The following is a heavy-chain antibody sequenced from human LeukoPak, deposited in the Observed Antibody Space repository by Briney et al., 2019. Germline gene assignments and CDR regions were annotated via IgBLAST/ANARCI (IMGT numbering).Heavy chain of an antibody. CDR3: ARVKAPFTMIRGSYGMDV. CDR2: ISYDGSNQ. CDR1: GFTFSSYS. J-gene: IGHJ6*02. V-gene: IGHV3-30*04. Sequence: GGSLRLSCAASGFTFSSYSIHWVRRAPGKGLEWVALISYDGSNQYYPDSVKGRFTISRDNSKNTLYLQMNALRAEDTAVYCCARVKAPFTMIRGSYGMDVWGRGTTVTVSS. D-gene: IGHD3-10*01.